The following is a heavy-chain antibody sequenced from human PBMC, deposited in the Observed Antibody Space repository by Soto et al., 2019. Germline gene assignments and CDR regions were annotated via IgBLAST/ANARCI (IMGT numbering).Heavy chain of an antibody. J-gene: IGHJ5*02. V-gene: IGHV3-21*01. CDR3: AREGYYLNWFDP. D-gene: IGHD3-10*01. CDR1: GFTFSSYS. CDR2: ISSSSSYI. Sequence: GGSLRLSCAASGFTFSSYSMHWTRQAPGKGLEWVSSISSSSSYIYYADSVKGRFTISRDNAKNSLYLQMNSLRAEDTAVYYCAREGYYLNWFDPWGQGTLVTVSS.